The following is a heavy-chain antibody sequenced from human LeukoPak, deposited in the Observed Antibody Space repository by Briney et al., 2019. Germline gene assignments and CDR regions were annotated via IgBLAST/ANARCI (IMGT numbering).Heavy chain of an antibody. Sequence: ASVTLSCKTSGYSFINYHVHWVRQAPGQGLEWVGIMAPRDDGATYAQKFQGRVTMTRDTSTSTLYMDLSSLRPEDTAVYYCAREVRTGIGATDYWGQGTLVTVSS. J-gene: IGHJ4*02. D-gene: IGHD1-26*01. V-gene: IGHV1-46*01. CDR2: MAPRDDGA. CDR3: AREVRTGIGATDY. CDR1: GYSFINYH.